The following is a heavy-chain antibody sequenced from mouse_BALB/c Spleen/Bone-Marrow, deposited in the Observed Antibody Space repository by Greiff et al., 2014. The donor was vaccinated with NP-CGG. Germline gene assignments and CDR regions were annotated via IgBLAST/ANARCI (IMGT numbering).Heavy chain of an antibody. CDR1: GYTFSSYW. Sequence: QVQLQQSGAELVRPGSSVKFSCRASGYTFSSYWVQWVKQRPGQGFEWIGQIYPRDGDTNYNGKFKGKATLTADKSSSTAYMQLSSLTSEDSAVYCCARVRNWADYWGQGTTLTVSS. V-gene: IGHV1-80*01. CDR2: IYPRDGDT. J-gene: IGHJ2*01. CDR3: ARVRNWADY. D-gene: IGHD4-1*01.